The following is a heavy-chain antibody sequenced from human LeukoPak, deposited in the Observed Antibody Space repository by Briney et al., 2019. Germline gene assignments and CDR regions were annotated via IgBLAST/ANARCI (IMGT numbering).Heavy chain of an antibody. Sequence: PSETLSLTCTVSGYSISSGYYWSWIRQPPGKGLEWIGYIYYSGSTNYNPSLKSRVTISVDTSKNQFSLKLNSVTAADTAVYYCARGISFFDYWGQGTLVTVSS. CDR1: GYSISSGYY. CDR2: IYYSGST. V-gene: IGHV4-61*01. D-gene: IGHD3-3*02. CDR3: ARGISFFDY. J-gene: IGHJ4*02.